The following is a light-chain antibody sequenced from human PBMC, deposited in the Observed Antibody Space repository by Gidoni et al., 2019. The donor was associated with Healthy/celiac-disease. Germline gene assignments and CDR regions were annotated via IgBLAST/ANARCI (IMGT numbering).Light chain of an antibody. CDR3: QQRSNWPPFT. V-gene: IGKV3-11*01. Sequence: DIVLTQSPATLSLSPGERATLACRASQSVSSYLAWYQQKPGQAPRLLIYDASNRSTGIPARFSGSGSGTDFSLTISILEPEDFAVYYCQQRSNWPPFTFGGGTKVEIK. CDR1: QSVSSY. J-gene: IGKJ4*01. CDR2: DAS.